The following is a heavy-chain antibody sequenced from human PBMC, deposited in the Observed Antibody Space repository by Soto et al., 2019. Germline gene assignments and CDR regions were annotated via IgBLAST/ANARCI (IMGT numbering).Heavy chain of an antibody. Sequence: GGSLRLSCAASGFTFDEYAIHWVRQVPGKGLEWVSGISWNSDTIGYADSVKGRFSISRDTAKKSVDLQMNSLRPEDTALYYCAKAGGLGSYYNWFGSWGQGTLVTVSS. CDR1: GFTFDEYA. CDR3: AKAGGLGSYYNWFGS. D-gene: IGHD3-10*01. J-gene: IGHJ5*01. CDR2: ISWNSDTI. V-gene: IGHV3-9*01.